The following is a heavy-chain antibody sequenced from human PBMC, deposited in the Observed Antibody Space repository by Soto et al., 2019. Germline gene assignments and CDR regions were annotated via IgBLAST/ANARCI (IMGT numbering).Heavy chain of an antibody. CDR1: GFTFNNYS. CDR3: AKDRNYPRDQFHN. V-gene: IGHV3-23*01. D-gene: IGHD1-7*01. Sequence: XGSLRRSCAASGFTFNNYSTSWVRKAPGKGLEWVSAISANGQGIYYADSVKGRFIISRDSSKNTVFLHMDSLTAEDTAVYYCAKDRNYPRDQFHNWGQGTLVTVSS. J-gene: IGHJ4*02. CDR2: ISANGQGI.